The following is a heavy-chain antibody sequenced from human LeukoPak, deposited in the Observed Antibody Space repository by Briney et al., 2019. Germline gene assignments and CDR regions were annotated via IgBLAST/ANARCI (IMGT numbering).Heavy chain of an antibody. J-gene: IGHJ4*02. CDR1: GRSFSGHY. V-gene: IGHV4-34*01. CDR3: ASGQYYDLWSGYYVD. D-gene: IGHD3-3*01. CDR2: INHSGST. Sequence: SETLSLACAVYGRSFSGHYWSWIRQPPGKRLEWIGEINHSGSTNYNPSLESRVTISVDTSKYHFSLKPSAVTAAETAVYYCASGQYYDLWSGYYVDWGQGTLVTVSA.